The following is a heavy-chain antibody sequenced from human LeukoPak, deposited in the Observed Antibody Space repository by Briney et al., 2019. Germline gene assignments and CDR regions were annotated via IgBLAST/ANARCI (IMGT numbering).Heavy chain of an antibody. Sequence: SETLSLTCTVSGASISSYYWSWIRQPPGKGLEWIGYIHYSGSTNYNSSLKSRVTISLDTSKNQFSLKLSSVTAADTAVYYCARDGLRYFDWLLPLHAFDIWGQGTMVTVSS. CDR2: IHYSGST. CDR1: GASISSYY. V-gene: IGHV4-59*12. J-gene: IGHJ3*02. CDR3: ARDGLRYFDWLLPLHAFDI. D-gene: IGHD3-9*01.